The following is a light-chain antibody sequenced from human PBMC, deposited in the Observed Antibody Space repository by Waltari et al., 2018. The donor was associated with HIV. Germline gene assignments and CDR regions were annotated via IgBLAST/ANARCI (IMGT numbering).Light chain of an antibody. J-gene: IGLJ3*02. CDR2: LNSDGSH. Sequence: QVVLTQSPSASASLGASVKLTCTLRSGRSNYAIAWHQLQPGKGPRYLMKLNSDGSHTKGDGIPDRFSGSSSGAERYLTISSLQSEDEADYYCQTWGTGIRVFGGGTKLTVL. V-gene: IGLV4-69*01. CDR3: QTWGTGIRV. CDR1: SGRSNYA.